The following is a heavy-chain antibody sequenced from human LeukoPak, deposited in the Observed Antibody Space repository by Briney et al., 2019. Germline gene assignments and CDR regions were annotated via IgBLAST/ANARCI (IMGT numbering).Heavy chain of an antibody. V-gene: IGHV3-7*01. CDR3: ARELVAAGASYDAFDI. Sequence: SGGSLRLSCAASGFTFSSYWMGWVRQAPGKRLEWVANMNIDGSEKYYADSVKGRFTISRDNAKNSLYLQMNSLRAGDTAVYYCARELVAAGASYDAFDIWGQGTMVTVSS. J-gene: IGHJ3*02. D-gene: IGHD6-13*01. CDR2: MNIDGSEK. CDR1: GFTFSSYW.